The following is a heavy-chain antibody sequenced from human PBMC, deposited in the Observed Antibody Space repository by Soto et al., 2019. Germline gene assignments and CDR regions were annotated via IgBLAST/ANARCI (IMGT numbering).Heavy chain of an antibody. CDR1: GGSFSGYY. J-gene: IGHJ4*02. CDR2: INHSGST. Sequence: QVQLQQWGAGLLKPSETLSLICAVYGGSFSGYYWSWIRQPPGKGLEWIGEINHSGSTNYNPSLKSRVTISVDTSKNQFSLKLSSVTAADTAVYYCARSPIFGVVIHFDYWGQGTLVTVSS. V-gene: IGHV4-34*01. D-gene: IGHD3-3*01. CDR3: ARSPIFGVVIHFDY.